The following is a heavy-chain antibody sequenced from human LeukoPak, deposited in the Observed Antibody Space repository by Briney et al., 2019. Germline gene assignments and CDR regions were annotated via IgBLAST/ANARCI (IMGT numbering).Heavy chain of an antibody. CDR3: ARRVGVIGATWPFDY. J-gene: IGHJ4*02. CDR1: GYSFTGIY. V-gene: IGHV1-2*02. Sequence: GASVKLSCKASGYSFTGIYIYWMWLGPGPGLGLMGLVNSNSGGADYAQKFQRRGTMSRDKSISTAYMELSRLKSDDTAVYFCARRVGVIGATWPFDYWGQGALVTVSS. D-gene: IGHD3-3*01. CDR2: VNSNSGGA.